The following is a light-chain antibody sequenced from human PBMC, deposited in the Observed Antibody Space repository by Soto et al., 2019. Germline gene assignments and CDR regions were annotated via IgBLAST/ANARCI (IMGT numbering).Light chain of an antibody. J-gene: IGLJ2*01. V-gene: IGLV2-14*01. CDR3: SSYISNSIVV. CDR2: EVS. Sequence: QSVLTQPASVSGYPGQSITISCTGTSSDVGDYNYVSWYQQHPGKAPKLMIYEVSHRLSGVSNRFSGSKSGYTASLTISGLQDEDEADYYCSSYISNSIVVFGGGTKVTVL. CDR1: SSDVGDYNY.